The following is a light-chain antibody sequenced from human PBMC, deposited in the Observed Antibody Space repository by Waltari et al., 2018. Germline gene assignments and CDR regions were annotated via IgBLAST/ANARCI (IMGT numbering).Light chain of an antibody. Sequence: NFMLTQPHSVSESPGKTVTISCTRSSGSIASNYVQWYQQRPGSSPTTVIDEDNQRPPGVPDRFSGSIDSSSNSASLTISGLKTEDEADYYCQSYDSSNPWVFGVGTKLTVL. CDR2: EDN. V-gene: IGLV6-57*01. CDR1: SGSIASNY. J-gene: IGLJ3*02. CDR3: QSYDSSNPWV.